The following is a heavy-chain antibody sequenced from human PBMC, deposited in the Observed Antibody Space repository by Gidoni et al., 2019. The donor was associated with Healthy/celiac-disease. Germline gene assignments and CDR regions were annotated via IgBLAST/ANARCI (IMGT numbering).Heavy chain of an antibody. CDR3: AKDHYYGSGIDWFDP. CDR1: GFTFSRYA. D-gene: IGHD3-10*01. J-gene: IGHJ5*02. V-gene: IGHV3-23*01. Sequence: EVQLLESGGGLVQPGGSLRLSCAASGFTFSRYAMSWVRQAPGKGLEWVSAISGSGGSTYYADSVKGRFTISRDNSKNTLYLQMNSLRAEDTAVYYCAKDHYYGSGIDWFDPWGQGTLVTVSS. CDR2: ISGSGGST.